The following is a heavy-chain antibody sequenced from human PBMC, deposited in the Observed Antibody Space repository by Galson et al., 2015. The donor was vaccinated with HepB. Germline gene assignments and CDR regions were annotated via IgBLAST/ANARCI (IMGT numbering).Heavy chain of an antibody. CDR1: GFTFSSYE. V-gene: IGHV3-48*03. CDR2: ISGTVNAI. D-gene: IGHD3-22*01. J-gene: IGHJ4*02. Sequence: SLRLSCAASGFTFSSYEMNWVRQVPGKGLEWISFISGTVNAIYYADSVKGRFTISRDNAKNSLFLQMNNLRAEDTAIYYCVRLHTMMTTRVLDFWGQGIQVTVSS. CDR3: VRLHTMMTTRVLDF.